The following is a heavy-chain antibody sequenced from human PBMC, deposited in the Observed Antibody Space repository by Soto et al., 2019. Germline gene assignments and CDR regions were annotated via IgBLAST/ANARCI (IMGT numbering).Heavy chain of an antibody. J-gene: IGHJ2*01. V-gene: IGHV4-30-4*01. Sequence: QVQLQESGPGLVKPSQTLSLTCTVSGGSISSGDYYWSWIRQPPGKGLEWIGYIYYSGSTYYNPSLKRRVTISVDTSENQCSLKLSSVTAADTAGYYCASDVAEDWYFDLWGRGTLVTVSS. CDR2: IYYSGST. CDR1: GGSISSGDYY. CDR3: ASDVAEDWYFDL. D-gene: IGHD2-15*01.